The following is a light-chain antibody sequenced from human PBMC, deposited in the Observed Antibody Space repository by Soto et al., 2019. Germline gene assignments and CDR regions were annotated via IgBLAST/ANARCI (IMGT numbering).Light chain of an antibody. J-gene: IGLJ1*01. CDR2: EVS. V-gene: IGLV2-14*01. CDR1: NNDIGGFPY. CDR3: SSYTSSSTLYV. Sequence: QSALTQPRSVSGSPGQSVTISCTGTNNDIGGFPYVSWYQQHPGKVPKLMIYEVSNRPSGVSNRFSGSKSGNTASLTISGLQAEDEADYYCSSYTSSSTLYVFGTGTKVTVL.